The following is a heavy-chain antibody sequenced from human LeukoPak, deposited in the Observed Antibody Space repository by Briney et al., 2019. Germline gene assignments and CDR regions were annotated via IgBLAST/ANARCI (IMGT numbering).Heavy chain of an antibody. J-gene: IGHJ4*02. CDR1: GGSISSSSYY. V-gene: IGHV4-39*07. CDR2: IYYSGST. Sequence: SETLSLTCTVSGGSISSSSYYWGWIRQPPGKGLEWIGSIYYSGSTYYNPSLKSRVTISVDTSKNQLSLKLSSVTAADTAVYYCARDTRADSSGWDGGYFDYWGQGTLVTVSS. CDR3: ARDTRADSSGWDGGYFDY. D-gene: IGHD6-19*01.